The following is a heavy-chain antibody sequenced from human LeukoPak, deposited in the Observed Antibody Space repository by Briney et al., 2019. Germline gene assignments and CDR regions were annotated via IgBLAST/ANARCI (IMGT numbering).Heavy chain of an antibody. CDR1: GGVFTTYA. J-gene: IGHJ4*02. CDR2: IIPFLGTT. Sequence: SVKVSCKASGGVFTTYAISWVRQAPGQGLEWMGSIIPFLGTTNYAQKFQGRVTITADEPTRTAYMELTYVRSDDTAVYYCAIIPNVILFTHYFEYWGQGTLVTVSS. CDR3: AIIPNVILFTHYFEY. V-gene: IGHV1-69*11. D-gene: IGHD2-21*01.